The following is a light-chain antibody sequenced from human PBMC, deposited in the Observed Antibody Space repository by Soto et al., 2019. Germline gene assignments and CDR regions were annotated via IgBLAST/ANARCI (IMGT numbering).Light chain of an antibody. V-gene: IGKV3-15*01. J-gene: IGKJ1*01. CDR1: QGIKDY. CDR3: QQYNTWPRT. CDR2: GAS. Sequence: EIVMTQFPATLSVSPGERATLSCRASQGIKDYLAWFQQKPGQAPRLLIYGASTRATAIPARFSGSGSGTEFTLSISSLQSEDFAVYYCQQYNTWPRTFGQGTKVDIK.